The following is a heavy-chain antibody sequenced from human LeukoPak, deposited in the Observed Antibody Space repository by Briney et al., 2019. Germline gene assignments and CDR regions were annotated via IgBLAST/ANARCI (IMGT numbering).Heavy chain of an antibody. CDR1: GFTFSSYW. CDR2: IKQDGSEK. J-gene: IGHJ6*03. D-gene: IGHD2-2*02. V-gene: IGHV3-7*01. CDR3: ARGSPAYTNYYYYYYMDV. Sequence: QSGGSLRLSCAASGFTFSSYWMSWVRQAPGKGLEWVANIKQDGSEKYYVDSVKGRFTISRDNAKNSLYLQMNSLRAEDTAVYYCARGSPAYTNYYYYYYMDVWGKGTTVTVSS.